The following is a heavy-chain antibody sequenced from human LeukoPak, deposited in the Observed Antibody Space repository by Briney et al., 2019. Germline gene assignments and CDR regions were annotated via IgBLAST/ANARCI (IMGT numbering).Heavy chain of an antibody. J-gene: IGHJ4*02. CDR2: INGDGSRT. D-gene: IGHD3-10*01. V-gene: IGHV3-74*01. Sequence: GGSLRLSCAASGFTFSSYWMHWVRQVPGKGLVWVSRINGDGSRTDFADSVKGRFTISRDNSKNTLYLQMNSLRAEDTAVYYCARDHRGVRDYFDYWGQGTLVTVSS. CDR3: ARDHRGVRDYFDY. CDR1: GFTFSSYW.